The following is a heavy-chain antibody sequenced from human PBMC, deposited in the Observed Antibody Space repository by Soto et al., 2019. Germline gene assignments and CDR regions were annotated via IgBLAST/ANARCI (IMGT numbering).Heavy chain of an antibody. J-gene: IGHJ4*02. Sequence: SCKASGLAFESSYVQWVGHGPGHGPEWMGWMTPNNGHTYYAKTFEGWVSMTRDTSISTAYMELRELKSHDSAVYFCARAWGAGTFFYFTSWGQGPLVTASP. D-gene: IGHD3-10*01. CDR3: ARAWGAGTFFYFTS. CDR1: GLAFESSY. V-gene: IGHV1-2*04. CDR2: MTPNNGHT.